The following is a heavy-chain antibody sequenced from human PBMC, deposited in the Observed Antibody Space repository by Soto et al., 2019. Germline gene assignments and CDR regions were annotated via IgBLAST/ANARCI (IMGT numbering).Heavy chain of an antibody. V-gene: IGHV1-3*01. CDR1: GYTFTSYA. CDR2: INAGNGNT. Sequence: ASVKVSCKASGYTFTSYAMHWVRQAPGQRLEWMGWINAGNGNTKYSQKFQGRVTITRDTSASTAYMELSSLRSEDTAVYYCARDGGVLVPAAKSYYGMDVWGQGTTVTVSS. D-gene: IGHD2-2*01. J-gene: IGHJ6*02. CDR3: ARDGGVLVPAAKSYYGMDV.